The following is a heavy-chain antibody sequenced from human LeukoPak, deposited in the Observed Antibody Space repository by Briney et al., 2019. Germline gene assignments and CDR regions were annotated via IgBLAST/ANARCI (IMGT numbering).Heavy chain of an antibody. CDR2: FDPKDGET. CDR1: GYTPTELS. D-gene: IGHD6-13*01. CDR3: ARRGYSSSWTYYYYYYGMDV. V-gene: IGHV1-24*01. Sequence: ASAKVSCKVSGYTPTELSMHWVRQAPGKGLEWMGGFDPKDGETIYAQKSQGRVTMTEDTSTDTAYMELSSLRSEDTAVYYCARRGYSSSWTYYYYYYGMDVWGQGTTVTVSS. J-gene: IGHJ6*02.